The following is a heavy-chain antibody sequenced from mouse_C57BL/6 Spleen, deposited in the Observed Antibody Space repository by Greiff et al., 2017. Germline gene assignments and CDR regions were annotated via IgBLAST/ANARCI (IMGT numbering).Heavy chain of an antibody. CDR2: ISYDGSN. J-gene: IGHJ4*01. V-gene: IGHV3-6*01. CDR3: ARRGRYGAMDY. D-gene: IGHD1-1*01. Sequence: VQLKESGPGLVKPSQSLSLTCSVTGYSITSGYYWNWIRQFPGNKLEWMGYISYDGSNNYNPSLKNRISITRDTSKNQFFLKLNSVTTEDTATYYCARRGRYGAMDYWGQGTSVTVSS. CDR1: GYSITSGYY.